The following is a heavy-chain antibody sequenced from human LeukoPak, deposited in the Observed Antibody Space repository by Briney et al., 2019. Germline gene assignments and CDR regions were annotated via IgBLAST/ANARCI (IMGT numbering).Heavy chain of an antibody. V-gene: IGHV3-64*01. D-gene: IGHD4-11*01. J-gene: IGHJ4*02. Sequence: PGGSLRLSCAASGFTFSSFAMHWVRQAPGKQLEYVSAICSNGGCTYYANSVQGRFTISRDNSKNTLYLQMGSLRAEDMAVYYCARWGYYSNYDYWGQGTLVTVSS. CDR2: ICSNGGCT. CDR3: ARWGYYSNYDY. CDR1: GFTFSSFA.